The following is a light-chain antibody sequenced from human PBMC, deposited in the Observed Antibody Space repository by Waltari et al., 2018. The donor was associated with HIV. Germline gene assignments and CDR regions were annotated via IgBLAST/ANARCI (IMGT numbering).Light chain of an antibody. V-gene: IGLV2-14*01. Sequence: QSALTQPASVSGSPGKSITISCTGTSSEMGGYNYVAWYQHHPGKAPKLMIYEVSNRPSGVSTRFSGSKSGITASLTISGLQAEDEADYYCSSYTSSNTLVFGTGTKVTVL. J-gene: IGLJ1*01. CDR3: SSYTSSNTLV. CDR1: SSEMGGYNY. CDR2: EVS.